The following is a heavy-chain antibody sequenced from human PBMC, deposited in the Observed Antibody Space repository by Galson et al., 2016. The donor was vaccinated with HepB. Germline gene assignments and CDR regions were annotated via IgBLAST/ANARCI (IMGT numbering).Heavy chain of an antibody. D-gene: IGHD3-3*01. CDR2: VIHGGST. CDR3: ARGTGLVPDY. CDR1: GGSFSGYY. J-gene: IGHJ4*02. Sequence: SETLSLTCADYGGSFSGYYWTWIRQPPGKGLEWVGEVIHGGSTNFNPSLKSRFTLSLDTSKNHFSLNLSSVTAADTAIYYCARGTGLVPDYWGQGTLVTVSS. V-gene: IGHV4-34*01.